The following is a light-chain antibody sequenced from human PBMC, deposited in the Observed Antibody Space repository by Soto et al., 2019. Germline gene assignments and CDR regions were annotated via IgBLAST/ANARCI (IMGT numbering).Light chain of an antibody. CDR1: ESVSSN. J-gene: IGKJ1*01. V-gene: IGKV3-15*01. CDR3: QQYDGWTRT. CDR2: AXF. Sequence: EVVMRQSPVTLSVSPGERAALSGRARESVSSNLYWSQHRSGQAPRLXXYAXFTRDTGIPARFSGSGSGTEFTLTISSLQSEDFAVYYCQQYDGWTRTFGQGTKVDIK.